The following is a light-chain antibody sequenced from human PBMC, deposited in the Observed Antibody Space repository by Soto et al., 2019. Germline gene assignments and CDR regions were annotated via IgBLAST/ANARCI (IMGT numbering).Light chain of an antibody. CDR3: SSYTGSGTLG. CDR2: DVS. V-gene: IGLV2-14*01. Sequence: QSVLSQPASVSGSPGQSITISCTGTSSDVGGYNYVSWYQQHPGKAPKVMIYDVSNRPSGVSNRFSGSKSGNTASLTISGLQAEDEADYYCSSYTGSGTLGFGGGTKLTVL. J-gene: IGLJ2*01. CDR1: SSDVGGYNY.